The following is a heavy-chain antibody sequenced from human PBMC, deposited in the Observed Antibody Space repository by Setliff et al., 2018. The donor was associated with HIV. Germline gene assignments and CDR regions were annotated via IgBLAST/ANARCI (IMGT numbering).Heavy chain of an antibody. CDR3: TRHSGSSPIAYFGMDV. CDR1: GYVFTSYW. CDR2: IYPGNSDT. Sequence: PGESLKISCKTSGYVFTSYWIGWVRQTPGKGLEWVGTIYPGNSDTRYSPSFQGQVTISADQSTSTTYLHWSSLKASDTAMYYCTRHSGSSPIAYFGMDVWGQGTTVTAP. D-gene: IGHD3-10*01. V-gene: IGHV5-51*01. J-gene: IGHJ6*02.